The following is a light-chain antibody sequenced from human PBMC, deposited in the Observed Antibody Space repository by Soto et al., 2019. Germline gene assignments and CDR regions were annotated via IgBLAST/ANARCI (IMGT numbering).Light chain of an antibody. V-gene: IGLV4-60*03. CDR3: EPWDSNPHVV. CDR2: LEGSGSY. CDR1: SWHSSYI. Sequence: QSVLNQSYSASASLGSSVKLTCTLSSWHSSYIIAWHQQQPGKAPRYLMKLEGSGSYNKGSGVPDRFSGSSSGADRYLTISNLQSEDEAEYYCEPWDSNPHVVFGGGTKLTVL. J-gene: IGLJ2*01.